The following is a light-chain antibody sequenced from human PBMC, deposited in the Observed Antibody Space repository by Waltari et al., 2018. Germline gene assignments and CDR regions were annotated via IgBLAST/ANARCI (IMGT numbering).Light chain of an antibody. CDR1: QSVSSY. J-gene: IGKJ5*01. CDR3: QQRSNWPIT. Sequence: EIVLTQSPATLSLSPGERATLSCRASQSVSSYLAWYQHKPGQAPRLLIYDASNRATGVPARFSGSGSGTDFTLTINSLQPEDFAVFYCQQRSNWPITFGQGTRLEIK. V-gene: IGKV3-11*01. CDR2: DAS.